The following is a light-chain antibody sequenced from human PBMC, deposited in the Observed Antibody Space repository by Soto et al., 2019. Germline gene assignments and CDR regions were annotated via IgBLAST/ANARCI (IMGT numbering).Light chain of an antibody. Sequence: DIQMTQSPSSLSASVGDRVTITCRASQIISNYLNWYQRKPGKAPEFLIYAASSLQSGVPSRFSGSRSGTDFTLTISSRQPEDFATYYCKQSYSTPLTFGGGTKVEMK. CDR2: AAS. J-gene: IGKJ4*01. CDR3: KQSYSTPLT. V-gene: IGKV1-39*01. CDR1: QIISNY.